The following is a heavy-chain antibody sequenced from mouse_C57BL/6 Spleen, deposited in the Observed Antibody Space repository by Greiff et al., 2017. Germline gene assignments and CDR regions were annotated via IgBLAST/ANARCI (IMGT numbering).Heavy chain of an antibody. CDR3: ARHGDYYGSSPYAMDY. Sequence: QVHVKQSGAELVKPGASVKLSCKASGYTFTEYTIHWVKQRSGQGLEWIGWFYPGSGSIKYNEKFKDKATLTADKSSSTVYMELSRLTSEDSAVYFCARHGDYYGSSPYAMDYWGQGTSVTVSS. CDR2: FYPGSGSI. J-gene: IGHJ4*01. D-gene: IGHD1-1*01. V-gene: IGHV1-62-2*01. CDR1: GYTFTEYT.